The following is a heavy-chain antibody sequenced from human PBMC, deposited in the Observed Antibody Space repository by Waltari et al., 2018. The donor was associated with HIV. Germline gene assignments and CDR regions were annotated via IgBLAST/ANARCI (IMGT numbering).Heavy chain of an antibody. D-gene: IGHD3-3*01. V-gene: IGHV3-9*01. CDR1: GFTFDDYA. CDR3: AKGATIFGLPFDY. J-gene: IGHJ4*02. CDR2: ISWNSGSI. Sequence: EVQLVESGGGLVQPGRSLRLSCAASGFTFDDYAMHWVRQAPGKGRECVSGISWNSGSIGYADSVKGRFTISRDNAKNSLYLQMNSLRAEDTALYYCAKGATIFGLPFDYWGQGTLVTVSS.